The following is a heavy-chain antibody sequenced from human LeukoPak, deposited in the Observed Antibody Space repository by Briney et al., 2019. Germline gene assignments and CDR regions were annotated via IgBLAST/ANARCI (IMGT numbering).Heavy chain of an antibody. V-gene: IGHV4-34*01. J-gene: IGHJ6*03. CDR1: GGPFSGYF. Sequence: PSETLSLTCAVSGGPFSGYFWSWIRQSSGKGLEWIGEIHNSGTTNYNPSLKSRVTISVDTSKNQFSLKLSSVTAADTAVYYCARGFGVGPYYYYYMDVWGKGTTVTVSS. CDR2: IHNSGTT. D-gene: IGHD3-3*01. CDR3: ARGFGVGPYYYYYMDV.